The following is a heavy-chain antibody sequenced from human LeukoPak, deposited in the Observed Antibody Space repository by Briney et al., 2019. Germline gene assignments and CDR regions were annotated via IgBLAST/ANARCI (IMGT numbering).Heavy chain of an antibody. J-gene: IGHJ4*02. CDR2: INHSGST. Sequence: SKTLSLTCAVYGGSFSGYYWSWIRQPPGKGLEWIGEINHSGSTNYNPSLKSRVTISVDTSKNQFSLKLSSVTAADTAVYYCARGGDFWGPGYWGQGTLVTVSS. CDR1: GGSFSGYY. D-gene: IGHD3-3*01. V-gene: IGHV4-34*01. CDR3: ARGGDFWGPGY.